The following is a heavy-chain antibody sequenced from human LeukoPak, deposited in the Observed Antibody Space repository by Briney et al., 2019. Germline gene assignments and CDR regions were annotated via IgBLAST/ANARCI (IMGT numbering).Heavy chain of an antibody. Sequence: SETLSLTCTVSGGSISSGSYYWSWIRQPAGKGLEWIGRIYTSGSTNYNPSLKSRVTMSVDTSKNQFSLKLSSVTAADTAVYYCARGVGATDWFDPWGQGTLVTVSS. D-gene: IGHD1-26*01. CDR3: ARGVGATDWFDP. CDR1: GGSISSGSYY. J-gene: IGHJ5*02. CDR2: IYTSGST. V-gene: IGHV4-61*02.